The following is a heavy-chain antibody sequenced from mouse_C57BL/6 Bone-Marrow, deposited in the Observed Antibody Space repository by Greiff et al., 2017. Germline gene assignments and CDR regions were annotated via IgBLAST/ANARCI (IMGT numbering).Heavy chain of an antibody. Sequence: QVQLQQSGPELVKPGASVKLSCKASGYTFTSYDINWVKQRPGQGLEWIGWIYPRDGSTKYNEKFKGKATLTVDTSSSTAYMELHSLTSEYSAVYFCARDYGGSYWYFDVWGTGTTVTVSS. V-gene: IGHV1-85*01. CDR3: ARDYGGSYWYFDV. CDR1: GYTFTSYD. CDR2: IYPRDGST. J-gene: IGHJ1*03. D-gene: IGHD1-1*01.